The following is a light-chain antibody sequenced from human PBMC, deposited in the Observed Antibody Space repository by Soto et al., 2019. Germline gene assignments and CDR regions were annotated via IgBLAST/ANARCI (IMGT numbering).Light chain of an antibody. CDR1: SSDVGAYNY. V-gene: IGLV2-14*03. Sequence: QSALTQPASVSGSPGQSITICCTGTSSDVGAYNYVSWYQQHPGKVPKLMIYDVSDRPSGVSNRFSGSKSGNTASLTISGLQAEDEADYYCSSFTRSNSYVFGTGTKVTVL. CDR2: DVS. J-gene: IGLJ1*01. CDR3: SSFTRSNSYV.